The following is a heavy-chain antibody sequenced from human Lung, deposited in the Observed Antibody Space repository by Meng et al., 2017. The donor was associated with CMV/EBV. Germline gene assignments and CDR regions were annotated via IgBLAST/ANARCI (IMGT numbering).Heavy chain of an antibody. CDR1: GGSISISTW. Sequence: QIKLQQSGPGLMQPSGTLSLTCAVSGGSISISTWWSWVRQPPGKGLEWIGEIYHSGGTNYNPSLRGRVTISLDKSKNQFSLTLRSVTAADTAVYYCARDPYATGWAGWGQGTLVTVSS. CDR2: IYHSGGT. D-gene: IGHD6-19*01. J-gene: IGHJ4*02. V-gene: IGHV4-4*02. CDR3: ARDPYATGWAG.